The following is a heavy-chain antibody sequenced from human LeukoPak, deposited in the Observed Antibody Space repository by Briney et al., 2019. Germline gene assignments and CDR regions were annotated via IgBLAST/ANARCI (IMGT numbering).Heavy chain of an antibody. CDR1: GYTFTGYY. CDR2: INPNSGGT. Sequence: ASVKVSCKASGYTFTGYYMHWVRQAPGQGLEWMGWINPNSGGTNYAQKFQGRVTMTRDTSISTAYMELSRLRSDDTAVYYCSSTVVTPMNWFDPWGQGTLVTVSS. J-gene: IGHJ5*02. CDR3: SSTVVTPMNWFDP. V-gene: IGHV1-2*02. D-gene: IGHD4-23*01.